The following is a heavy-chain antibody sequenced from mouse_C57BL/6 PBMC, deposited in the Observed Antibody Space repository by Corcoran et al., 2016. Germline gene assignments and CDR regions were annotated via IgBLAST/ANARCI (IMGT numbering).Heavy chain of an antibody. CDR2: IDPANGNT. CDR3: AREDYYGTNWDGGYYAMDY. CDR1: GFNIKNTY. J-gene: IGHJ4*01. D-gene: IGHD2-1*01. V-gene: IGHV14-3*01. Sequence: EVQLQQSVAELVRPGASVKLSCTASGFNIKNTYMHWVKQRPEQGLEWIGRIDPANGNTKYAPKFQGKATITADTSSNTAYLQLSSLTSEDTAIYYCAREDYYGTNWDGGYYAMDYWGQGTSVTVSS.